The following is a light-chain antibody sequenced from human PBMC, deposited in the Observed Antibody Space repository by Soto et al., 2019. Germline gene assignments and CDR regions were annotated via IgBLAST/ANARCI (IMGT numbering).Light chain of an antibody. J-gene: IGKJ1*01. Sequence: DIEMTQSPSTLSASVGDRVTISCRASQSISRWLAWYQQKPGKAPNLLIYDASSLQSGVPSRFSGIGSGTEFTLTISSMKPDDFATYYCQPYNSNWTFGQGTKVDIK. CDR3: QPYNSNWT. CDR2: DAS. CDR1: QSISRW. V-gene: IGKV1-5*01.